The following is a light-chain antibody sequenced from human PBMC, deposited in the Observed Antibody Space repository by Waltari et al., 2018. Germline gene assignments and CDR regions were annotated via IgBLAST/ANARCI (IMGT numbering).Light chain of an antibody. CDR2: WAS. CDR3: QQYYNTPLT. V-gene: IGKV4-1*01. J-gene: IGKJ4*01. Sequence: DIVITQSPESLAVSLGERATIHCKTSESVLYSSNNKNHLAWYQHKPGQPPKLLIYWASTRESGVPERFSGSGSETDFTLTVTSLQAEDVAVYYCQQYYNTPLTFGGGTKVDIK. CDR1: ESVLYSSNNKNH.